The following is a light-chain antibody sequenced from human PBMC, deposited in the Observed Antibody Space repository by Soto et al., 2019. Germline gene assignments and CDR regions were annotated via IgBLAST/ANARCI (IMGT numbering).Light chain of an antibody. CDR3: QQYGSSPST. Sequence: EIVLTXXXXXRWLAPGTRATLSCRASQSVSSSYLAWAQQKPDHAPRLLVYGASSRATGIPDRFSGSGSGTDFTLTISRLEPEDFAVYYCQQYGSSPSTFGQGTRLEIK. CDR1: QSVSSSY. V-gene: IGKV3-20*01. CDR2: GAS. J-gene: IGKJ5*01.